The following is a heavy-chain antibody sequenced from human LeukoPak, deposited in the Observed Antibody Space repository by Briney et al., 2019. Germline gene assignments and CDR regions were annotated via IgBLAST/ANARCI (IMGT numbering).Heavy chain of an antibody. CDR2: IKRKADGGTT. J-gene: IGHJ4*02. D-gene: IGHD3-22*01. Sequence: GSLRLSCAASGFSFSNAWMNWVRQAPGKGLEWVGRIKRKADGGTTDYAAPAKGRFTISRDDSRDTLYLQMNSLKTEDTAVYYCAKYYYDRSGSLHFHYWGQGTLVTVSS. V-gene: IGHV3-15*07. CDR3: AKYYYDRSGSLHFHY. CDR1: GFSFSNAW.